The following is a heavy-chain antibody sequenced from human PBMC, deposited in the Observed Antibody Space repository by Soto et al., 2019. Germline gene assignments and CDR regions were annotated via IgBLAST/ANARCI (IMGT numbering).Heavy chain of an antibody. CDR2: ISSSSSTI. CDR3: ARDLYGDSTYYYYYMDV. Sequence: GGSLRLSCAASGFTFSSYSMNWVRQAPGKGLEWVSYISSSSSTIYYADSVKGRFTISRDNAKNSLYLQMNSLRAEDTAVYYCARDLYGDSTYYYYYMDVWGKGTTVTVSS. J-gene: IGHJ6*03. V-gene: IGHV3-48*01. D-gene: IGHD4-17*01. CDR1: GFTFSSYS.